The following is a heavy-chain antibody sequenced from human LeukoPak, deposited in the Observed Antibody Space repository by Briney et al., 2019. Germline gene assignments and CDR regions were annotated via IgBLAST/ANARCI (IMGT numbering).Heavy chain of an antibody. CDR2: INHSGST. CDR1: GGSFSGYY. Sequence: ETLSLTCAVYGGSFSGYYWSWIRQPPGKGLEWVGEINHSGSTKYNTSLKRRVTISVATSKNQFSLKLSSVTAADTAVYYCARGIRVIQVYYYYGMDVWGQGTTVTVSS. V-gene: IGHV4-34*01. D-gene: IGHD3-10*01. J-gene: IGHJ6*02. CDR3: ARGIRVIQVYYYYGMDV.